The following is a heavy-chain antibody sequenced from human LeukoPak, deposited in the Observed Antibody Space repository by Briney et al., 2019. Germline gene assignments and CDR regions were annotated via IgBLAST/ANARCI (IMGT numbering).Heavy chain of an antibody. CDR2: ISAYNGNT. CDR3: ARDQGGVTMVREIDY. D-gene: IGHD3-10*01. J-gene: IGHJ4*02. V-gene: IGHV1-18*01. Sequence: GASVRVSCKASGYTFTSYGISWVRQAPGQGLEWMGWISAYNGNTNYAQKLQGRVTMTTDTSTGTAYMELRSLRSDDTAVYYCARDQGGVTMVREIDYWGQGTLVTVSS. CDR1: GYTFTSYG.